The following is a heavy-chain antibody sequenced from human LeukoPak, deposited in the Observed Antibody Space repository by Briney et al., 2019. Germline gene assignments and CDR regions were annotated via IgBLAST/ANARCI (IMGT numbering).Heavy chain of an antibody. V-gene: IGHV1-69*13. Sequence: SVKVSCKASGGTFSSYAISWVRQAPGQGLEWMGGIIPIFGTANYAQKFQGRVTITADESTSTAYMELSSLRSEDTAVYYCARSSYCTNGVCYPDWFDPWGQGTLVTVSS. J-gene: IGHJ5*02. D-gene: IGHD2-8*01. CDR2: IIPIFGTA. CDR1: GGTFSSYA. CDR3: ARSSYCTNGVCYPDWFDP.